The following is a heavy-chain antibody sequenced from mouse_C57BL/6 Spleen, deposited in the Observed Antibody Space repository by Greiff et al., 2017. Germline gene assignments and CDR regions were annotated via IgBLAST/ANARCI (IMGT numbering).Heavy chain of an antibody. CDR3: ARGLRSPFDY. V-gene: IGHV3-1*01. Sequence: EVKLMESGPGMVKPSQSLSLTCTVTGYSITSGYDWHWIRHFPGNKLEWMGYISYSGSTNYNPSLKSRISITHDTSKNHFILKLNSVTTEDTATYYCARGLRSPFDYWGQGTTLTVSS. CDR2: ISYSGST. D-gene: IGHD2-4*01. CDR1: GYSITSGYD. J-gene: IGHJ2*01.